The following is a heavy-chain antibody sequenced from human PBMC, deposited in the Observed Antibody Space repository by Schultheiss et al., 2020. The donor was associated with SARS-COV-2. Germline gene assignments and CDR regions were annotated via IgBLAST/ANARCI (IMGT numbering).Heavy chain of an antibody. CDR1: GDSIRGYF. J-gene: IGHJ6*02. CDR3: ARAGSVGCSSTSCSYGMDV. V-gene: IGHV4-59*12. D-gene: IGHD2-2*01. Sequence: SETLSLTCTVSGDSIRGYFWTWIRQPPGKGLEWIGNIYNTVNTQYNPSLKSRVTIAVDTSKNQFSLKLSSVTAADTAVYYCARAGSVGCSSTSCSYGMDVWGQGTTVTVSS. CDR2: IYNTVNT.